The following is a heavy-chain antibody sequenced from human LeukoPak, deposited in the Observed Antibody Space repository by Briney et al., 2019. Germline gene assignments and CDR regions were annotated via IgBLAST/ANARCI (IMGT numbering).Heavy chain of an antibody. Sequence: SETLSLTCAVYGGSFSGYYWSWIRQPPGKGLEWVGEINHSGSTNQNPSLKSRVTISVDTSKNQFSLKLSSVTAADTAVYYCARHSGGTYYVSLDPWGQGTLVTISS. D-gene: IGHD1-26*01. V-gene: IGHV4-34*01. CDR3: ARHSGGTYYVSLDP. CDR1: GGSFSGYY. CDR2: INHSGST. J-gene: IGHJ5*02.